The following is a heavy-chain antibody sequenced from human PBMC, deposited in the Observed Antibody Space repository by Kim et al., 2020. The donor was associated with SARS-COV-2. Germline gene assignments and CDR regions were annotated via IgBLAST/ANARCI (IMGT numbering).Heavy chain of an antibody. J-gene: IGHJ4*02. V-gene: IGHV4-30-2*04. CDR3: ARDPSGYSYGSSGVY. D-gene: IGHD5-18*01. Sequence: PSHKSRVTISVDTSKNQFSLKLISVTAADTAVYYCARDPSGYSYGSSGVYWGQGTLVTVSS.